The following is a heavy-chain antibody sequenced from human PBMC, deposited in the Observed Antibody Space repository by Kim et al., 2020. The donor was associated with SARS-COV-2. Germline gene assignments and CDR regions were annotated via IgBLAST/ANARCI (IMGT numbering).Heavy chain of an antibody. D-gene: IGHD6-19*01. Sequence: AGSVKGGFTISRDNSKNPLYLQMNSLRAEDTAVYYCARDRGSGWYGYFDYWGQGTLVTVSS. J-gene: IGHJ4*02. CDR3: ARDRGSGWYGYFDY. V-gene: IGHV3-33*01.